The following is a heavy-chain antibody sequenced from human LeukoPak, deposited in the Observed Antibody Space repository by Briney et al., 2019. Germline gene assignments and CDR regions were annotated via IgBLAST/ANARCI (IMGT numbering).Heavy chain of an antibody. CDR3: ARVVDHDYGDYYLDY. Sequence: GGSLRLSCAASGFTVSSNDMSWVRQAPGKGLGCISVIYSGGSTDYADSVKGRLTISRDNSKNTLYLQMNSLRAEDTAVYYCARVVDHDYGDYYLDYWGQGTLVTVSS. CDR1: GFTVSSND. J-gene: IGHJ4*02. V-gene: IGHV3-53*01. D-gene: IGHD4-17*01. CDR2: IYSGGST.